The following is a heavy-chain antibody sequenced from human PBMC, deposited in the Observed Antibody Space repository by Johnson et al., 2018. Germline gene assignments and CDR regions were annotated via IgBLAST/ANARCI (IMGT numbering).Heavy chain of an antibody. CDR3: ARDLFSTCRSGPIDY. V-gene: IGHV3-30-3*01. CDR2: ISYDGINK. Sequence: QVQLQESGGGVVQPGRSLRLSCAASGFTFSSYAMHWVRQAPGKGLEWVAVISYDGINKHYADSVKGRFIVSRDNSKNTVFLQMNSRRVEDTAMYYCARDLFSTCRSGPIDYWGQGTLVTVSS. CDR1: GFTFSSYA. J-gene: IGHJ4*02. D-gene: IGHD2/OR15-2a*01.